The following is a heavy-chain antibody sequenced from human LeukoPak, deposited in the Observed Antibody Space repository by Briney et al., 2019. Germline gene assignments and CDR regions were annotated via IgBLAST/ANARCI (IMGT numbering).Heavy chain of an antibody. D-gene: IGHD5-12*01. CDR2: ISGRTGST. CDR3: AKCGNSGCHLIDY. CDR1: GFXFSTNA. Sequence: GGSLRLSCAAPGFXFSTNAISWVRQAPGKGLEWVSAISGRTGSTYYSDSVKGRFTISRDNSKSTLYLQMDSLRAEDTAVYYCAKCGNSGCHLIDYWGQGTLVTVSS. J-gene: IGHJ4*02. V-gene: IGHV3-23*01.